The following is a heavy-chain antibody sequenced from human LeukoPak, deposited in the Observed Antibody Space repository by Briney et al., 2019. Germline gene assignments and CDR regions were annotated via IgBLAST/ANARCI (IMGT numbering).Heavy chain of an antibody. Sequence: GGSLRLSCAASGFTFSDYYMSWIRQAPGKGLEWVSYISSSGSTIYYADSVKGRFTISRDNAKNSLYLQMNSLRAEDTAVYYCARAPRITIFGVVIIDGMDVWGQGTTVTVS. CDR1: GFTFSDYY. CDR2: ISSSGSTI. D-gene: IGHD3-3*01. CDR3: ARAPRITIFGVVIIDGMDV. J-gene: IGHJ6*02. V-gene: IGHV3-11*01.